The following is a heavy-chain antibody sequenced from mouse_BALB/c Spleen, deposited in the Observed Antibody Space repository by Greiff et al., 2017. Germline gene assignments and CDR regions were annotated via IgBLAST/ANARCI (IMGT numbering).Heavy chain of an antibody. D-gene: IGHD1-2*01. CDR3: ARSITTAAY. CDR2: IYPGDGDT. Sequence: VQLQQSGAELARPGASVKLSCKASGYTFTSYWMQWVKQRPGQGLEWIGAIYPGDGDTRYTQKFKGKATLTADKSSSTAYMQLSSLASEDSAVYYCARSITTAAYWGQGTLVTVSA. J-gene: IGHJ3*01. V-gene: IGHV1-87*01. CDR1: GYTFTSYW.